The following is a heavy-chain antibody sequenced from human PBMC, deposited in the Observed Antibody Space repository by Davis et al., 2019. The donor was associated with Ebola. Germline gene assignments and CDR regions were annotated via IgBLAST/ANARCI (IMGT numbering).Heavy chain of an antibody. CDR3: ARADSSSWLTFDY. J-gene: IGHJ4*02. Sequence: SDTLSLLCTVSRHSISSGHYWGWIRQPPGKGLEWIGSIYHSGSTYYNPSLKSRVTISVDTSKNQFSLRLSSVTAADTAVYYCARADSSSWLTFDYWGQGTLVTVSS. CDR1: RHSISSGHY. CDR2: IYHSGST. D-gene: IGHD6-13*01. V-gene: IGHV4-38-2*02.